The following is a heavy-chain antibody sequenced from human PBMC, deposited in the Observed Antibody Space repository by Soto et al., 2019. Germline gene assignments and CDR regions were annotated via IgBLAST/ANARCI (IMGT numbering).Heavy chain of an antibody. V-gene: IGHV5-51*01. CDR3: ARTTAPYGGNRGYYYYGMDV. D-gene: IGHD2-15*01. CDR2: IYPGDSES. CDR1: GYTFISYW. Sequence: GESLKISCKGSGYTFISYWIGWVRQMPGKGLEWMGIIYPGDSESRYSPSFQGQVTISADKSISTAYLQWSSLKASDTAMYYCARTTAPYGGNRGYYYYGMDVWGQGTTVPVSS. J-gene: IGHJ6*02.